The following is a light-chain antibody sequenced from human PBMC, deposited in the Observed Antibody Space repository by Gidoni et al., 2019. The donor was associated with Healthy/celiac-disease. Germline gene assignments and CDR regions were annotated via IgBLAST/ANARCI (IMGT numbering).Light chain of an antibody. J-gene: IGKJ1*01. CDR3: QQRSNWPAWT. Sequence: EIVLTQSPATMSLSPGERATLSCRASQRVSSYLAWYQQTPSQAPRLLIYAASNRATGIPARFSGSGSGTDFTLTISSLQPEDFAVYYCQQRSNWPAWTFGQXTQVEIK. CDR1: QRVSSY. CDR2: AAS. V-gene: IGKV3-11*01.